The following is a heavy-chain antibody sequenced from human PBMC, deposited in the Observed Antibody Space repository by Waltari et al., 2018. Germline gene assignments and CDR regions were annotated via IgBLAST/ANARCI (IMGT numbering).Heavy chain of an antibody. J-gene: IGHJ4*02. CDR2: IYYSGSA. Sequence: QLQLLESGPGLVKPSETLSLTCSISGGSIDNDNYYWGWIRQPPGKGLEWIGNIYYSGSAHYNPSLKSRVTMSVGTSKNQFSLNLRSVTAADTAVYYCARRRGSGHHFDYWGQGTLVTVSS. CDR1: GGSIDNDNYY. D-gene: IGHD3-16*01. CDR3: ARRRGSGHHFDY. V-gene: IGHV4-39*01.